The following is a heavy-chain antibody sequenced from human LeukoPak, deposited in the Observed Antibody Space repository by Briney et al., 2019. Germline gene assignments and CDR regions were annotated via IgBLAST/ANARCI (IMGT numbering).Heavy chain of an antibody. Sequence: SEALSLTCTVSGASLTNPTYYQWTWIRQPPGKGLELIGKVFATGSAIVNSSLTSRVTISLDTSNSQFSLKLRSVTAEDSAVYYCARFRSGGFYFFDSWGQGALVTVSS. J-gene: IGHJ4*02. V-gene: IGHV4-61*01. D-gene: IGHD4-23*01. CDR2: VFATGSA. CDR1: GASLTNPTYY. CDR3: ARFRSGGFYFFDS.